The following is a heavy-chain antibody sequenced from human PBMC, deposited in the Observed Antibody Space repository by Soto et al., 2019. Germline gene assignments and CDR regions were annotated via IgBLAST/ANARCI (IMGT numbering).Heavy chain of an antibody. D-gene: IGHD3-22*01. J-gene: IGHJ5*02. CDR3: AKDPLIVVVITTTWFDP. CDR2: ISGSGGST. Sequence: PGGSLRLSCAASGFTFSSYAMSWVRQAPGKGLEWVSAISGSGGSTYYADSVKGRFTISRDNSKNTLYLQMNSLRAEDTAVYYCAKDPLIVVVITTTWFDPWDQGTLVTVSS. CDR1: GFTFSSYA. V-gene: IGHV3-23*01.